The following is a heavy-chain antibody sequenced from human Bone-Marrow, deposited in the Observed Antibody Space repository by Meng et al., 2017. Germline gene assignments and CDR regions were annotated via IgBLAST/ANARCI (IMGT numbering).Heavy chain of an antibody. J-gene: IGHJ6*02. Sequence: GGSLRLSCAASGFTFSSYAMSWVRQAPGKGLEWVANIKQDGSEKYYVDSVKGRFTISRDNAKNSLYLQMNSLRAEDTAVYYCARDRDSSSWASYYYYGMDVWGQGTTVTVSS. V-gene: IGHV3-7*01. CDR2: IKQDGSEK. CDR1: GFTFSSYA. D-gene: IGHD6-13*01. CDR3: ARDRDSSSWASYYYYGMDV.